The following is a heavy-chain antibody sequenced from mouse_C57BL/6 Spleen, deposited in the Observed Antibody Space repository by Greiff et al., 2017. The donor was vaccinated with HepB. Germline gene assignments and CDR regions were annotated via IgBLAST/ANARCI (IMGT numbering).Heavy chain of an antibody. J-gene: IGHJ2*01. CDR1: GFTFSDYG. CDR2: ISSGSSTI. CDR3: ARLTGTGLDY. V-gene: IGHV5-17*01. D-gene: IGHD4-1*01. Sequence: EVKVVESGGGLVKPGGSLKLSCAASGFTFSDYGMHWVRQAPEKGLEWVAYISSGSSTIYYADTVKGRFTISRDNAKNTLFLQMTSLRSEDTAMYYCARLTGTGLDYWGQGTTLTVSS.